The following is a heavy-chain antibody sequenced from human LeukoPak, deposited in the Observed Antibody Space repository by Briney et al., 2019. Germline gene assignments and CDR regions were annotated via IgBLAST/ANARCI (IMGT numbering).Heavy chain of an antibody. V-gene: IGHV3-23*01. CDR2: ISGSGTNT. Sequence: GGSLRLSCAASGFTFSSYAMSWVRQAPGKGLEWVSSISGSGTNTDYADSVKGRFTISRDNSKNTVNVQMNSLRAEDTAVYYCAKAPFLYGSGSYYAFDYWGQGTLVTVSS. J-gene: IGHJ4*02. CDR1: GFTFSSYA. CDR3: AKAPFLYGSGSYYAFDY. D-gene: IGHD3-10*01.